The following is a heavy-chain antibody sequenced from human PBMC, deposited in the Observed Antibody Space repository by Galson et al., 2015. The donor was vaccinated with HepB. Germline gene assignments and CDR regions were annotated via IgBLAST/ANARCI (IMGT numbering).Heavy chain of an antibody. Sequence: SLRLSCAASGFTFSSYWMSWVRQAPGKGLEWVANIKQDESEKYYADSVKGRFTISRDNSKNTLYLQMNSLRAEDTAVCYCANHPRRIAVAGTVHFDYWGQGTLVTVSS. V-gene: IGHV3-7*03. CDR3: ANHPRRIAVAGTVHFDY. CDR1: GFTFSSYW. CDR2: IKQDESEK. D-gene: IGHD6-19*01. J-gene: IGHJ4*02.